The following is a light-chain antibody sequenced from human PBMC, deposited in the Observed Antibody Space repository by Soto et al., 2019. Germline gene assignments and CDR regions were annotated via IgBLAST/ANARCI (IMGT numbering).Light chain of an antibody. CDR2: GNS. CDR3: QSYDSSLSGYVV. CDR1: SPNIGAGYD. J-gene: IGLJ2*01. Sequence: QSVLTQPPSVSGPQGRGSPSPGTGSSPNIGAGYDVHWYQQLPGTAPKLLIYGNSNRPSGVPDRFSGSKSGTSASLAITGLQAEDEADYYCQSYDSSLSGYVVFGGGTKLTVL. V-gene: IGLV1-40*01.